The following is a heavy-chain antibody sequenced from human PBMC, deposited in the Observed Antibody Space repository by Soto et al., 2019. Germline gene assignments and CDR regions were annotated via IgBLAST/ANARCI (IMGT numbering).Heavy chain of an antibody. CDR1: GYTFTGYY. V-gene: IGHV1-2*02. J-gene: IGHJ4*02. CDR3: ARALRPDRPGIAVAGTGGY. CDR2: INPNSGGT. D-gene: IGHD6-19*01. Sequence: ASVKVSCKASGYTFTGYYMHWVRQAPGQGLEWMGWINPNSGGTNYAQKFQGRVTMTRDTSISTAYMELSRLRSDDTAVYYCARALRPDRPGIAVAGTGGYWGQGTLVTVS.